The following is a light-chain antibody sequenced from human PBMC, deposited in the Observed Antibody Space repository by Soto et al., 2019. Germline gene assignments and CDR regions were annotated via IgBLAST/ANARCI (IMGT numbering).Light chain of an antibody. CDR1: ESISNW. V-gene: IGKV1-5*01. Sequence: IQLTQSPSTLPASVGHRVTLTCRASESISNWLAWYQHKPGTAPKLLIYHASILETAVPSRFSANGSGTEFTLTISNLQPSDFATYYCQQYRTYSFGQGSRVDIK. CDR3: QQYRTYS. CDR2: HAS. J-gene: IGKJ1*01.